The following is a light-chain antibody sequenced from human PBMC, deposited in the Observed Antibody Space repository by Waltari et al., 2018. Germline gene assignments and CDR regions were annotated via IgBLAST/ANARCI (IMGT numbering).Light chain of an antibody. J-gene: IGKJ4*01. CDR2: LGS. V-gene: IGKV2-28*01. CDR1: QSLLHSNGYNY. Sequence: DIVMTQSPLSLPVTPGEPASISCRSSQSLLHSNGYNYLDWYLQKPGQSPQHLIYLGSNRVSGVPDRFSGSGLRTAFTLRVSRVDAEDVGDYCRMQALQTPLTFGGGTKVEIK. CDR3: MQALQTPLT.